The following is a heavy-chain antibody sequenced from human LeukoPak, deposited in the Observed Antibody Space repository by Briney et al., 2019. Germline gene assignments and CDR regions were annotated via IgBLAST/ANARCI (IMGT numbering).Heavy chain of an antibody. D-gene: IGHD3-10*01. V-gene: IGHV1-3*01. Sequence: GASVKVSCKASGYTFTNYALHWVRQAPGQRLEWMGWINAGNGNTKYSQKFQGRVTFTGDTSASTAYMELSSLRSEDTAVYYCARDMVRGVKNGMDVWGQGTTVTVSS. J-gene: IGHJ6*02. CDR1: GYTFTNYA. CDR2: INAGNGNT. CDR3: ARDMVRGVKNGMDV.